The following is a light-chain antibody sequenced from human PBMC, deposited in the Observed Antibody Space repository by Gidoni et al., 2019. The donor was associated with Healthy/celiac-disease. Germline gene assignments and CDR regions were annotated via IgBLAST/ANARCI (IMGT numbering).Light chain of an antibody. V-gene: IGKV3-15*01. J-gene: IGKJ3*01. CDR2: GAS. Sequence: EIVMTQSPATLSVSPGERATLSCRASHSVNSNLAWYQQKPGQAPRLLSYGASTRATGIPARFSGSGSGTEFTLTISSLQSEDFAVYYCQQYNNWPPFTFGPGTKVDIK. CDR1: HSVNSN. CDR3: QQYNNWPPFT.